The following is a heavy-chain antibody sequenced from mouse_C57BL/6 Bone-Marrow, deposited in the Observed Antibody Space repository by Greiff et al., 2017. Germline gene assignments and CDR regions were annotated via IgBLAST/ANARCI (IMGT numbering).Heavy chain of an antibody. J-gene: IGHJ2*01. V-gene: IGHV3-6*01. D-gene: IGHD2-3*01. Sequence: EVKLMESGPGLVKPSQSLSLTCSVTGYSITSGYYWNWIRQFPGNKLEWMGYISYDGSNNYNPSLKNRISITRDTSKNQFFLKLNSVTTEDTATYYCARGVRGWLLYFDYWGQGTTLTVSS. CDR3: ARGVRGWLLYFDY. CDR1: GYSITSGYY. CDR2: ISYDGSN.